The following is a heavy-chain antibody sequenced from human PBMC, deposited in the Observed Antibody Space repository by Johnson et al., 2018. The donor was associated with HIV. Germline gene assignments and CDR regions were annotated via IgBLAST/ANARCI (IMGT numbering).Heavy chain of an antibody. CDR1: GFTFSSYG. D-gene: IGHD4-23*01. CDR2: ISYDGSNK. CDR3: ACADIGGNPDAFDI. J-gene: IGHJ3*02. V-gene: IGHV3-30*19. Sequence: QVQLVESGGGVVQPGRSLRLSCAASGFTFSSYGMHWVRQAPGKGLAWVALISYDGSNKYYADSVKGRFTISRDNSKNTLYLQMNSRRPEATAVDYCACADIGGNPDAFDIWGQGTMVTVSS.